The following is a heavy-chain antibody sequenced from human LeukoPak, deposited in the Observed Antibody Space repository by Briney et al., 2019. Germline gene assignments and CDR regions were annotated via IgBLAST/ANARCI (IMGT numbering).Heavy chain of an antibody. Sequence: GGSLRLSCVASGLTVSSNYMSWVRQAPGKGLVWVSRISPEGSGTTYADSVKGRFTISRDNSKNTLYLQMNSLRDEDAAVYHCTRVQAGRSGLMDVWGRGTTVTVSS. CDR3: TRVQAGRSGLMDV. D-gene: IGHD2-8*02. J-gene: IGHJ6*02. CDR2: ISPEGSGT. V-gene: IGHV3-74*01. CDR1: GLTVSSNY.